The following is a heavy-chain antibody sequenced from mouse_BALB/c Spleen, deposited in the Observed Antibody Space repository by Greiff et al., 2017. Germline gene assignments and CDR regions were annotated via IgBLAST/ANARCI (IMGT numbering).Heavy chain of an antibody. V-gene: IGHV3-6*02. Sequence: VQLKQSGPGLVKPSQSLSLTCSVTGYSITSGYYWNWIRQFPGNKLEWMGYISYDGSNNYNPSLKNRISITRDTSKNQFFLKLNSVTTEDTATYYCARDGENFDVWGAGTTVTVSS. CDR2: ISYDGSN. CDR3: ARDGENFDV. J-gene: IGHJ1*01. CDR1: GYSITSGYY.